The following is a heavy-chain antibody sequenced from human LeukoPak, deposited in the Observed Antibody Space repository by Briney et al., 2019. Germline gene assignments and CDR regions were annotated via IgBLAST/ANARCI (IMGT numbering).Heavy chain of an antibody. V-gene: IGHV4-4*07. CDR1: GGSISSYY. D-gene: IGHD6-13*01. Sequence: SETLSLTCTVSGGSISSYYWSWIRQPAGKGLGWIGRMHPSGSTHYNPSLKSRVTMSVDTSMNQFSLKLTSATAADTAVYYCARDRAAAAQFDYWGQGTLVTVSS. CDR3: ARDRAAAAQFDY. CDR2: MHPSGST. J-gene: IGHJ4*02.